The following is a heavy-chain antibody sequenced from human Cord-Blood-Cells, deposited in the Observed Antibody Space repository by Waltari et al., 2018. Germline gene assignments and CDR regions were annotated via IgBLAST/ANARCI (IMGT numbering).Heavy chain of an antibody. CDR3: ARGGSIAARKDDDAFDI. CDR1: GVSFSGYY. D-gene: IGHD6-6*01. J-gene: IGHJ3*02. Sequence: QVQLQQWGAGLLKPSETLSLTCAVYGVSFSGYYWSWNRQPPGKGLEWIGEINHSGSTNYNPSLKSRVTISVDTSKNQFSLKLSSVTAADTAVYYCARGGSIAARKDDDAFDIWGQGTMVTVSS. V-gene: IGHV4-34*01. CDR2: INHSGST.